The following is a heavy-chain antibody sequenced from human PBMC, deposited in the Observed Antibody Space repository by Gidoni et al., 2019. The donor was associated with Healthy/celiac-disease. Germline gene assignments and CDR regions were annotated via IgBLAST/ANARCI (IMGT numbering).Heavy chain of an antibody. J-gene: IGHJ4*02. CDR1: GGTFSSYA. D-gene: IGHD3-22*01. CDR3: ARGSAYYYDSSGYSHLDY. Sequence: QVQLVQSGAEVKKPGSSVKVSCKASGGTFSSYAISWVRQAPGQGLEWMGGIIPIFGTANYAQKFQGRVTITADESSSTAYMELSSLRSEDTAVYYCARGSAYYYDSSGYSHLDYWGQGTLVTVSS. CDR2: IIPIFGTA. V-gene: IGHV1-69*01.